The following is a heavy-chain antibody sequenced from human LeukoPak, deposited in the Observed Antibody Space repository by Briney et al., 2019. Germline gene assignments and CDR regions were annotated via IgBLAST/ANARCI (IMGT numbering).Heavy chain of an antibody. J-gene: IGHJ4*02. V-gene: IGHV3-23*01. CDR1: GFTFKIYA. Sequence: GGSLRLSCAVSGFTFKIYAMSGVPHAPGEGVECVSAITGSGSDTYHADSVKGRFNISRDNSQDTLYLQMNRLTVEDMAVYYCAKGNRDSRPYYFDFWGQGTLVTVSS. CDR3: AKGNRDSRPYYFDF. D-gene: IGHD3-3*01. CDR2: ITGSGSDT.